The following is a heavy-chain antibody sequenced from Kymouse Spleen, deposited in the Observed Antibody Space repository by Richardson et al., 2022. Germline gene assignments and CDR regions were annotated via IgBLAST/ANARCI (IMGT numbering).Heavy chain of an antibody. CDR1: GFTFDDYA. Sequence: EVQLVESGGGLVQPGRSLRLSCAASGFTFDDYAMHWVRQAPGKGLEWVSGISWNSGSIGYADSVKGRFTISRDNAKNSLYLQMNSLRAEDTALYYCAKDIRNQSKYRRYYYYYGMDVWGQGTTVTVSS. J-gene: IGHJ6*02. CDR3: AKDIRNQSKYRRYYYYYGMDV. V-gene: IGHV3-9*01. D-gene: IGHD3-16*02. CDR2: ISWNSGSI.